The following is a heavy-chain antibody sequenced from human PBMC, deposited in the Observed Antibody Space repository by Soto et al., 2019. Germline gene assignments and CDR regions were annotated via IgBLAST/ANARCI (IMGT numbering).Heavy chain of an antibody. J-gene: IGHJ3*02. CDR2: IYYSGST. CDR3: TREMKEDAFDT. CDR1: GDSISSGGYY. V-gene: IGHV4-31*03. Sequence: QVQLQESSAGLVKPSQTLSLTCTVSGDSISSGGYYWSWIRQHPGKGLEWIGYIYYSGSTYYNPSLKSRVTISVDTSKNQFSLKLSSVTAADTAVYYCTREMKEDAFDTWGQGTMVTVSS.